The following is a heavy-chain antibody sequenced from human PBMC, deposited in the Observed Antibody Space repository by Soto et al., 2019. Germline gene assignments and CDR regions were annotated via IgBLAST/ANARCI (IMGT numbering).Heavy chain of an antibody. J-gene: IGHJ4*02. CDR2: IYYSGST. V-gene: IGHV4-61*01. CDR1: GGSVSSGSYY. CDR3: ARASMIVVVDHFED. D-gene: IGHD3-22*01. Sequence: SETLSLTCTVSGGSVSSGSYYWSWIRQPPGKGLEWIGYIYYSGSTNYNPSLKSRVTISVDTSKNQFSLKLSSVTAADTAVYYCARASMIVVVDHFEDWGQGTRVTVSS.